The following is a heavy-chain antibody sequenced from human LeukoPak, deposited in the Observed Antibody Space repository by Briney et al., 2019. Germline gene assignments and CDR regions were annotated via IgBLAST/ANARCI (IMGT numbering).Heavy chain of an antibody. V-gene: IGHV4-61*08. CDR1: GGSISSGGYY. CDR2: IYHSGST. D-gene: IGHD3-3*01. J-gene: IGHJ5*02. CDR3: ARDRSPEFPRNLKSGYYPNWFDP. Sequence: SETLSLTCTVSGGSISSGGYYWSWIRQPPGKGLEWIGYIYHSGSTNYNPSLKSRVTISVDTSKNQFSLKLSSVTAADTAVYYCARDRSPEFPRNLKSGYYPNWFDPWGQGTLVTVSS.